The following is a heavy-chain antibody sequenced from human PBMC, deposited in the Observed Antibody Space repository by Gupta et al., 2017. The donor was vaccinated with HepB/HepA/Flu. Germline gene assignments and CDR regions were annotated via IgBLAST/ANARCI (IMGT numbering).Heavy chain of an antibody. J-gene: IGHJ6*03. CDR3: ARTTYQLVSPYDMDV. Sequence: EVQLVQSGAEVKKPGESLKISCKGSGYRFSTYWITWVRQMPGKGLEWMGIIYPGDSDTRYSPSFQGQVTISADNSINTAYLQWSSLKASDTAMYYCARTTYQLVSPYDMDVWGKGTTVTVSS. CDR2: IYPGDSDT. D-gene: IGHD2-2*01. CDR1: GYRFSTYW. V-gene: IGHV5-51*01.